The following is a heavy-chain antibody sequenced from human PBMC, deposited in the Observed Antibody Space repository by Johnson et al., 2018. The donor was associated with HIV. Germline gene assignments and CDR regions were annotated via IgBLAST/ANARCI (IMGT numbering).Heavy chain of an antibody. CDR3: TTDQLQQLVHDAFDI. CDR2: IKSKTDGGTT. D-gene: IGHD6-13*01. J-gene: IGHJ3*02. V-gene: IGHV3-15*01. Sequence: VQLVESGGDLVQPGGSLRLSCAASGFIFDDYGMTWVRQVPGKGLEWVGRIKSKTDGGTTDYAAPVKGRFTISRDDSKNTLYLQMNSLKTEDTAVYYCTTDQLQQLVHDAFDIWGQGTMVTVSS. CDR1: GFIFDDYG.